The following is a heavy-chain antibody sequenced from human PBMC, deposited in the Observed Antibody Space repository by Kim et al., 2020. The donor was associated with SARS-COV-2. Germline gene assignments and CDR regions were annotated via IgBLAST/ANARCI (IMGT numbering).Heavy chain of an antibody. CDR1: GFTFSDHY. J-gene: IGHJ4*02. CDR2: TRNKANSYTT. CDR3: ASEGLGCSGGSCQYYFDY. V-gene: IGHV3-72*01. D-gene: IGHD2-15*01. Sequence: GGSLRLSCAASGFTFSDHYMDWVRQAPGKGLEWVGRTRNKANSYTTEYAASVKGRFTISRDDSKNSLYLQMNSLKTEDTAVYYCASEGLGCSGGSCQYYFDYWGQGTLVTVSS.